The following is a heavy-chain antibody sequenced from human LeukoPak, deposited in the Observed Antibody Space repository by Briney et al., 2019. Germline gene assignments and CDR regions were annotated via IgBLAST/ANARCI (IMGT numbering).Heavy chain of an antibody. CDR2: IYYSGST. CDR1: GDSISSYY. J-gene: IGHJ6*03. D-gene: IGHD3-16*01. V-gene: IGHV4-59*01. Sequence: SETLSLTCTVSGDSISSYYWSWIRQPPGKGLEWIGYIYYSGSTNYNPSLKSRVTISVDTSKNQFSLKLSSVTAADTAVYYCARETSQKGAHYMDVWGKGTTVTISS. CDR3: ARETSQKGAHYMDV.